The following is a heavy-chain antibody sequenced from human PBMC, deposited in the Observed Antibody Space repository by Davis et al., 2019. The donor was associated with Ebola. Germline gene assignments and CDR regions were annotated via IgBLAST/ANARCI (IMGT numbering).Heavy chain of an antibody. CDR1: GFSFSDYF. CDR3: ARSSYQPDW. CDR2: ISGSGSTI. D-gene: IGHD2-2*01. J-gene: IGHJ4*02. V-gene: IGHV3-11*04. Sequence: GESLKISCAASGFSFSDYFMTWIRQAPGKGPEWVSYISGSGSTIYYADSVKGRFTISRDNARNTVSLQMNSLRAEDTALYYCARSSYQPDWWGQGTLVTVSS.